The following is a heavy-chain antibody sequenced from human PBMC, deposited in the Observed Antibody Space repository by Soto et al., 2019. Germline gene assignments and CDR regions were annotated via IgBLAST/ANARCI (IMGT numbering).Heavy chain of an antibody. D-gene: IGHD5-18*01. Sequence: PSETLSLTCTVSGGSISSSSYYWGCIRQPPGKGLEWIASIDYTGNTFYNPSLTSRVTISVDTSKNQFSLKVTSVTAADTAVYYCARINKGYGTDSWGQGTLVTVSP. J-gene: IGHJ4*02. V-gene: IGHV4-39*01. CDR2: IDYTGNT. CDR1: GGSISSSSYY. CDR3: ARINKGYGTDS.